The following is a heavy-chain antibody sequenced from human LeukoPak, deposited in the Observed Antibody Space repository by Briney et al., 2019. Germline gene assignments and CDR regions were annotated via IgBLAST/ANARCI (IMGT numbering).Heavy chain of an antibody. D-gene: IGHD2-21*01. CDR3: AKDLTYSCDY. J-gene: IGHJ4*02. CDR2: IRHDGSDK. Sequence: GGSLRLSCAASGFTFKTNGMHWVRQAPGKGLEWVAYIRHDGSDKYYADSVKGRFTISRDNSENTLDLQMNSLRAEDTALYYCAKDLTYSCDYWGQGTLVIVSS. V-gene: IGHV3-30*02. CDR1: GFTFKTNG.